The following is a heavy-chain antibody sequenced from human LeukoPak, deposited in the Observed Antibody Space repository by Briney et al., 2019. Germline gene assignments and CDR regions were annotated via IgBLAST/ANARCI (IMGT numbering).Heavy chain of an antibody. CDR1: GFTFDDYG. D-gene: IGHD2-21*01. Sequence: GSLRFSCAAPGFTFDDYGMSWDRQAPGKGMEWGCCINWNGGSTGYADSVKGRLTISRDNAKNSLYLQRNSLRAEDTALYYCARVFVWPEYYFDYWGQGTLVTVSS. CDR3: ARVFVWPEYYFDY. J-gene: IGHJ4*02. CDR2: INWNGGST. V-gene: IGHV3-20*04.